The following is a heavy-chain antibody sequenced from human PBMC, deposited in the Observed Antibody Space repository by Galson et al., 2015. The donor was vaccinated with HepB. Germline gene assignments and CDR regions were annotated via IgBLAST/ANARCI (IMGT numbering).Heavy chain of an antibody. V-gene: IGHV3-7*03. CDR2: IKQDGSEK. D-gene: IGHD4-17*01. CDR1: GFTFSSYW. CDR3: ARDLSVRSHDYGDYGGFDY. J-gene: IGHJ4*02. Sequence: SLRLSCAASGFTFSSYWMSWVRQAPGKGLEWVANIKQDGSEKYYVDPVKGRFTISRDNAKNPLYLQMNSLRAEDTAVYYCARDLSVRSHDYGDYGGFDYWGQGTLVTVSS.